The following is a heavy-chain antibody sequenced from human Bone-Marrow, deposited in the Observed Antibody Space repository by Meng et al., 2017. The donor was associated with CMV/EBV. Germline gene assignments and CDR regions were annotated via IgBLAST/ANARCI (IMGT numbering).Heavy chain of an antibody. J-gene: IGHJ6*01. CDR1: GGSISSSSYY. CDR2: IYYSGST. CDR3: ASFCMWGSGYYYYGMDV. D-gene: IGHD2-15*01. V-gene: IGHV4-39*07. Sequence: SETLSLTCTVSGGSISSSSYYWGWIRQPPGKGLEWIGSIYYSGSTYYNPSLKSRVTISVDTSENQFSVKLSSVTAADTGVYYCASFCMWGSGYYYYGMDVWGQGTTVTGSS.